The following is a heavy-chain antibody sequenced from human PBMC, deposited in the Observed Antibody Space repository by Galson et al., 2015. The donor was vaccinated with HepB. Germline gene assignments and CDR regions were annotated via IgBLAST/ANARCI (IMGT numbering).Heavy chain of an antibody. D-gene: IGHD6-19*01. J-gene: IGHJ4*02. CDR3: AREASSGYYYFDY. Sequence: SLRLSCAASGFTVSSNYMTWVRQAPGKGLEWVSTLYRGGSTYYADSVKGRFTINRDNSKNKLLLQKNSLRAEDTAVYYCAREASSGYYYFDYWSQGTLVTVSS. CDR2: LYRGGST. CDR1: GFTVSSNY. V-gene: IGHV3-66*01.